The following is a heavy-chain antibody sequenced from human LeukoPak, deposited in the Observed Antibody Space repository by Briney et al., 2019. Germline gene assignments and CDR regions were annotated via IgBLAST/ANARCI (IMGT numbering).Heavy chain of an antibody. CDR2: INHSGRT. CDR3: ARGVDYYGV. Sequence: SETLSFTCAVYGGSFSGYYWNWIRQPPGKGLEWIGEINHSGRTNYNPSLKSRVTISVDTSKKQFSLKLSSVTAADTAVYYCARGVDYYGVWGQGTLVTVSS. V-gene: IGHV4-34*01. CDR1: GGSFSGYY. D-gene: IGHD3-10*01. J-gene: IGHJ4*02.